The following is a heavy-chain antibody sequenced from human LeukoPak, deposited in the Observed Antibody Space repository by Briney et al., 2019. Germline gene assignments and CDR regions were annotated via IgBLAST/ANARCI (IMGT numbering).Heavy chain of an antibody. CDR1: GFTFSSYA. D-gene: IGHD2-2*01. Sequence: GGSLRLSCAASGFTFSSYAMHWVRQAPGKGLEWVAVISYDGSNKYYADSVEGRFTISRDNSKNTLYLQMNSLRAEDTAVYYCASNSPYCSSTSCPDYWGRGTLVTVSS. J-gene: IGHJ4*02. CDR3: ASNSPYCSSTSCPDY. CDR2: ISYDGSNK. V-gene: IGHV3-30-3*01.